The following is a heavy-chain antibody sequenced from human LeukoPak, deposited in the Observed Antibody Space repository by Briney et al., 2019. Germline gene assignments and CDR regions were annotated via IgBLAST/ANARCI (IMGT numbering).Heavy chain of an antibody. CDR3: ARSHSSSLRAPFGY. CDR1: GYTFSNYG. Sequence: ASVKVSCQASGYTFSNYGIIWVRQASGKGLEWMGWINPYNGNTNFGQKVQGRVTMTTDTTTRTVYMELRNLRYDDTAVYYCARSHSSSLRAPFGYWGQGTLVPVSS. CDR2: INPYNGNT. V-gene: IGHV1-18*04. J-gene: IGHJ4*02. D-gene: IGHD6-6*01.